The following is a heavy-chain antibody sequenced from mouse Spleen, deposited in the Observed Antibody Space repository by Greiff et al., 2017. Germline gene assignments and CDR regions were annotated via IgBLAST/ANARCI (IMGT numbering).Heavy chain of an antibody. CDR3: ARDETVVAFDY. CDR1: GFTFSSYY. Sequence: EVMLVESGGGLVKLGGSLKLSCAASGFTFSSYYMSWVRQTPEKRLEWVATISSGGGSTYYPDSVKGRFTISRDNAKNTLYLQMSSLNSEDTAVYYCARDETVVAFDYWGQGTTLTVSS. V-gene: IGHV5-9*01. D-gene: IGHD1-1*01. CDR2: ISSGGGST. J-gene: IGHJ2*01.